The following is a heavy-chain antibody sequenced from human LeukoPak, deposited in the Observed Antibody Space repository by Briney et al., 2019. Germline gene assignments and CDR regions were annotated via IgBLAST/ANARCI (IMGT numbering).Heavy chain of an antibody. J-gene: IGHJ4*02. Sequence: SETLSLTCTVSGGSITYYYWTWTWQSAGKGLEWIGRIYGGGSTNYNPSLKSRVSMSVDTSKNQFSLRLRSVTAADSAVYYCAREWAYWGQGSLVTVSS. V-gene: IGHV4-4*07. D-gene: IGHD1-26*01. CDR3: AREWAY. CDR2: IYGGGST. CDR1: GGSITYYY.